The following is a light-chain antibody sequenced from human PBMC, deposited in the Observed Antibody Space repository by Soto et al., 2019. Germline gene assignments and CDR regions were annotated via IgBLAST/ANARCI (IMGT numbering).Light chain of an antibody. Sequence: VMTQSPATLSVSPGEGATLSCRASQSVSSNLVWYQHRPGQAPSLLIYGASTRATDIPDRFSGSGSGTEFTLTISRLEPEDFAVYYCHQYGSSGTFGQGTKVDIK. CDR3: HQYGSSGT. V-gene: IGKV3-20*01. J-gene: IGKJ1*01. CDR2: GAS. CDR1: QSVSSN.